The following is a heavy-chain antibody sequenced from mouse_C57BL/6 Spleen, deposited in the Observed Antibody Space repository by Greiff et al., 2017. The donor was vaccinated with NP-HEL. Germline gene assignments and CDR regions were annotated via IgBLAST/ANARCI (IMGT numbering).Heavy chain of an antibody. Sequence: QVQLQQSGAELVRPGASVKLSCKASGYTFTDYYINWVKQRPGQGLEWIARIYPGSGNTYYNEKFKGKATLTAEKSSSTAYMQLSSLTSEDSAVYFCARGGDYDSFAYWGQGTLVTVSA. J-gene: IGHJ3*01. CDR1: GYTFTDYY. CDR2: IYPGSGNT. CDR3: ARGGDYDSFAY. D-gene: IGHD2-4*01. V-gene: IGHV1-76*01.